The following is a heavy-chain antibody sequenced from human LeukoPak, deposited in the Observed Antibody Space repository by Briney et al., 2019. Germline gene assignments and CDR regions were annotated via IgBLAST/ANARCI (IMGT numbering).Heavy chain of an antibody. V-gene: IGHV3-23*01. J-gene: IGHJ3*01. CDR2: ISRAGDRT. Sequence: PGGSLRLSCVGSGFIFSSYDMGWGRQAPGRGLEWVSSISRAGDRTYYEDSVKGRFTISRDNSRNTMYLQMNSLRAEDTAVYYCARGESFAFDVWGQGTMVTVSS. CDR1: GFIFSSYD. CDR3: ARGESFAFDV.